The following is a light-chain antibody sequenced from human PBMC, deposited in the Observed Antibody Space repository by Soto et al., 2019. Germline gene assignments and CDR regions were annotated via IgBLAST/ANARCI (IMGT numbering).Light chain of an antibody. V-gene: IGKV3-20*01. CDR3: QQSWT. J-gene: IGKJ2*02. CDR2: GAS. Sequence: EIVLTQSPGTLSLSPGERATLSCRASQSVSSSYLAWYQQKPGQAPRLLIYGASSRATGIPDRFSGSGSGTDFTLTISRLEPEDFAVYYWQQSWTFGQGTKLEIK. CDR1: QSVSSSY.